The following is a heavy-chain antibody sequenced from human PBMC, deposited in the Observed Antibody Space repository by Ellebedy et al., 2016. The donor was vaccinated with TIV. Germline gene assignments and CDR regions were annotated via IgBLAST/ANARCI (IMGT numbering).Heavy chain of an antibody. CDR3: ARDMGIAVADAFDI. V-gene: IGHV3-21*01. CDR2: ITSSGRYI. Sequence: GESLKISCAASGFTFSSSGMNWVRQAPGKGLEWVSSITSSGRYIYYADSVRGRFTASRDNAKNSLYLQMNSLRADDTAVYYCARDMGIAVADAFDIWGQGTMVTVS. CDR1: GFTFSSSG. D-gene: IGHD6-19*01. J-gene: IGHJ3*02.